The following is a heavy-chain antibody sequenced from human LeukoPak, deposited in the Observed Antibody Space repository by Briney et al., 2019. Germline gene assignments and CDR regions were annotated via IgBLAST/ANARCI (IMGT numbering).Heavy chain of an antibody. Sequence: PSQTLSLTCTVSGGSISSGSYYWSWIRQPAGKGLEWIGRIYTSGSTNYNPSLKSRVTISVDTSKNQFSLKLSSVTAADTAVYYCAREVLWFGEFYPEYWGQGTLVTVPS. J-gene: IGHJ4*02. V-gene: IGHV4-61*02. CDR3: AREVLWFGEFYPEY. D-gene: IGHD3-10*01. CDR1: GGSISSGSYY. CDR2: IYTSGST.